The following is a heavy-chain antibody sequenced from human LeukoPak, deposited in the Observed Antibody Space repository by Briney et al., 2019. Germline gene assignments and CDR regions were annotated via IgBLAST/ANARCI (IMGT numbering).Heavy chain of an antibody. Sequence: GGSLRLSCAASGFIFRNYGMYWVRQAPGKGLEWVAVIWHDGSAEFYADSVKGRFIIFRDDSKNTVYLQMNSLRVEDTALYYCARDSRGGWSGYFDLWGQGIVVTVSS. J-gene: IGHJ4*02. D-gene: IGHD6-19*01. CDR3: ARDSRGGWSGYFDL. V-gene: IGHV3-33*07. CDR2: IWHDGSAE. CDR1: GFIFRNYG.